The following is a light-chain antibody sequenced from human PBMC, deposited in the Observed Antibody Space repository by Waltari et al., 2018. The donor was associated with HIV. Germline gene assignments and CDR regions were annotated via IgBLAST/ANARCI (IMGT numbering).Light chain of an antibody. CDR1: SGNIASNY. J-gene: IGLJ3*02. Sequence: NFMLTQPHSVSESPGKTVTISCTRSSGNIASNYVQWYQLRPGTSPTTVIYEDKLRPFGGPDRVSGSIDSSSNSASLTISGLKTEDEADYYCQSYDSSNFWVFGGGTKLTVL. V-gene: IGLV6-57*01. CDR2: EDK. CDR3: QSYDSSNFWV.